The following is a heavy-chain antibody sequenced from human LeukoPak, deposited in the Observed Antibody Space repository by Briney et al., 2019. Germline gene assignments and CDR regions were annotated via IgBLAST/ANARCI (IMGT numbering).Heavy chain of an antibody. D-gene: IGHD3-16*01. J-gene: IGHJ6*03. CDR2: ISSNGGST. CDR1: GFSFSSYA. V-gene: IGHV3-64*01. CDR3: ARAPLITYYMDV. Sequence: GGSLRLSCAGSGFSFSSYAMHWVRQAPGKGLEYVSAISSNGGSTYYANSVKGRFTISRDNAKNSLYLQMNSLRAEDTAVYYCARAPLITYYMDVWGKGTTVTVSS.